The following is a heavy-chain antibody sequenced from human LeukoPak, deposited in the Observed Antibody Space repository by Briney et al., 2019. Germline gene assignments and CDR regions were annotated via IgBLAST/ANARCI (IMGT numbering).Heavy chain of an antibody. CDR2: ISYDGSNK. V-gene: IGHV3-30-3*01. D-gene: IGHD3-10*01. CDR1: GFTFSSYA. Sequence: PGGSLRLSCAASGFTFSSYAMHWVRQAPGKGLEWVAVISYDGSNKYYADSVKGRFTISRDNSKNTLYLQMNSLRAEDTAVYYCARDGLLPFLMVRGADDYFDYWGQGTLVTVSS. CDR3: ARDGLLPFLMVRGADDYFDY. J-gene: IGHJ4*02.